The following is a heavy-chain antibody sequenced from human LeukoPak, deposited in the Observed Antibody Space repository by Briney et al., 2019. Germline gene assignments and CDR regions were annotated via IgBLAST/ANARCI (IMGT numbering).Heavy chain of an antibody. CDR1: GFTFSSYG. CDR2: IWYDGGNK. V-gene: IGHV3-33*06. D-gene: IGHD4-17*01. CDR3: AKDQGTTVTSFDY. J-gene: IGHJ4*02. Sequence: GGSLRLSCAASGFTFSSYGMHWVRQAPGKGLEWVAVIWYDGGNKYYADSVKGRFTISRDNSKNTLYLQMNSLRAEDTAVYYCAKDQGTTVTSFDYWGQGTLVTVSS.